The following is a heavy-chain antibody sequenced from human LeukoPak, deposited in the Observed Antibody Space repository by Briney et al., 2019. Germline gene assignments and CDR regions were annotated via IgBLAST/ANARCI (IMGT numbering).Heavy chain of an antibody. Sequence: SETLSLTCTVSGDSITSYYWSWVRQPPGKGLEWIGYIYYTGSTNYNPSLKSRVTISVDTSKNQFSLKLSSVTAADTAVYYCARGEYYYGSGSWGQGTLVTVSS. D-gene: IGHD3-10*01. V-gene: IGHV4-59*01. CDR3: ARGEYYYGSGS. J-gene: IGHJ4*02. CDR2: IYYTGST. CDR1: GDSITSYY.